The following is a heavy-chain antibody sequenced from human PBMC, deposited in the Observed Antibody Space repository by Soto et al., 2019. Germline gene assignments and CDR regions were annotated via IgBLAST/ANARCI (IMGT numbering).Heavy chain of an antibody. V-gene: IGHV3-30*18. CDR2: ISYDGSNK. Sequence: LRLSFAASGFTFRSYGMHWVRQAPGKGLEWVAVISYDGSNKYYADSVKGRFTISRDNSKNTLYLQMDSLRAEDTAVYYCAKDSGDFWSGYYPPGLYFDYWGQGTLVTVSS. J-gene: IGHJ4*02. CDR1: GFTFRSYG. D-gene: IGHD3-3*01. CDR3: AKDSGDFWSGYYPPGLYFDY.